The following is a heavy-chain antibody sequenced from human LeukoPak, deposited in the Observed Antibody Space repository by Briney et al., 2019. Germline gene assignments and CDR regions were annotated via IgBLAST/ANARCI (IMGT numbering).Heavy chain of an antibody. CDR3: AKDTSRCGGDCPGYFDY. J-gene: IGHJ4*02. V-gene: IGHV3-53*01. D-gene: IGHD2-21*02. CDR2: IFSGGGD. CDR1: GFTVSSNY. Sequence: GGSLRLSCAASGFTVSSNYMTWVRQAPGKGLEWVSVIFSGGGDYYADSVKGRFAISRDNSKNTLYLQMSSLRAEDTAVYYCAKDTSRCGGDCPGYFDYWGQGTLVTVSS.